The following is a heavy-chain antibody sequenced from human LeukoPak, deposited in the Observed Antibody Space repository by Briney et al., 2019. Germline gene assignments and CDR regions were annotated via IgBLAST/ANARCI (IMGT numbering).Heavy chain of an antibody. D-gene: IGHD1-1*01. V-gene: IGHV3-23*01. CDR3: ARRPGLERYHFDY. CDR2: ISGSGGSA. Sequence: GGSLRLSCAASGFTFSSYAISWVRQAPGKGLQWVSTISGSGGSAYYADSVKGRFTISRDNSKNTLYLQMNSLRAEDTAVYYCARRPGLERYHFDYWGQGTLVTVSS. J-gene: IGHJ4*02. CDR1: GFTFSSYA.